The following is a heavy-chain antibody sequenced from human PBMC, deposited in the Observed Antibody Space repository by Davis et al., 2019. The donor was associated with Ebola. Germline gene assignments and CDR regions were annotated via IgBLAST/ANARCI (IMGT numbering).Heavy chain of an antibody. CDR2: ISYDGSNK. CDR1: GFTFSSYG. CDR3: AKDNYGGNTPLIDY. V-gene: IGHV3-30*18. D-gene: IGHD4-23*01. Sequence: PGGSLRLSCAASGFTFSSYGMHWVRQAPGKGLEWVAVISYDGSNKYYADSVKGRFTISRDNSKNTLYLQMNSLRAEDTAVYYCAKDNYGGNTPLIDYWGQGTLVTVSS. J-gene: IGHJ4*02.